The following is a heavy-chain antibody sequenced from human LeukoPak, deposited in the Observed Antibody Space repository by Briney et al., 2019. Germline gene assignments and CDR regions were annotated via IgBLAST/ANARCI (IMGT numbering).Heavy chain of an antibody. J-gene: IGHJ5*02. CDR1: GYTFTSYY. Sequence: ASVKVSCKASGYTFTSYYMHWVRQAPGQGLEWMGIINPSGGSTSYAQKFQGRVTMTRNTSISTAYMELSSLRSEDTAVYYCARDRYCSSTSCYRGGYNWFDPWGQGTLVTVSS. CDR2: INPSGGST. V-gene: IGHV1-46*01. CDR3: ARDRYCSSTSCYRGGYNWFDP. D-gene: IGHD2-2*02.